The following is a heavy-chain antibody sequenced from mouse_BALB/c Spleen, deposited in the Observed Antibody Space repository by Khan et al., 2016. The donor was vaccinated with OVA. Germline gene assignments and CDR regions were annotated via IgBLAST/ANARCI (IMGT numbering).Heavy chain of an antibody. D-gene: IGHD1-2*01. V-gene: IGHV3-2*02. Sequence: EVQLQVSGPGLVKPSQSLSLTCTVTGYSITSGYGWNWIRQFPGNKLEWMGYISYSGSTNYNPSLKSRISITRDTSKNQLFLQLNSVTTEDTATYYCARTARIKYWGQGTTLTVSS. CDR1: GYSITSGYG. CDR3: ARTARIKY. J-gene: IGHJ2*01. CDR2: ISYSGST.